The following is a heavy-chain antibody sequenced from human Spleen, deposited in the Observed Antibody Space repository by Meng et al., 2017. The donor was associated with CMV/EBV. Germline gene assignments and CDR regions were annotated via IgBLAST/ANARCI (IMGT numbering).Heavy chain of an antibody. Sequence: LSLTCAASRLSFSSYGMSWVRQAPGKGLEWVANINQDGSQKNYVDSVKGRFTISRDNAKNSLFLQMNSLRAEDTAVYYCARVAAAGRGMDVWGPGTTVTVSS. CDR3: ARVAAAGRGMDV. CDR2: INQDGSQK. CDR1: RLSFSSYG. V-gene: IGHV3-7*04. J-gene: IGHJ6*02. D-gene: IGHD6-13*01.